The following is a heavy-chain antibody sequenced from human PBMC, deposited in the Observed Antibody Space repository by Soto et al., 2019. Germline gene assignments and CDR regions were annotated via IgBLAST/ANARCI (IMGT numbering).Heavy chain of an antibody. CDR2: INHSGRV. CDR1: GDSISSSRYY. D-gene: IGHD3-22*01. J-gene: IGHJ5*01. Sequence: SETLSLTCTVSGDSISSSRYYWGWVRQPPGKGLEWIGDINHSGRVNYSPSLKSRVTISLDTSKNQFSLTLSAVTAADTAVYYCSTRAYDTNGYYRFDPWGQGTLVTVSS. V-gene: IGHV4-39*07. CDR3: STRAYDTNGYYRFDP.